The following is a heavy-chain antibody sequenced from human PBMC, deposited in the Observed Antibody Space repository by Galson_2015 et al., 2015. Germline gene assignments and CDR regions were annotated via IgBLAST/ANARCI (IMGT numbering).Heavy chain of an antibody. D-gene: IGHD7-27*01. CDR3: AKGQQFRTSNCDYHTMDV. CDR1: GLTFDDYA. Sequence: SLRLSCAASGLTFDDYAMHWVRQAPGKGLEWVSGISRNSNNIGYADSVKGRFTISRDNAKNSLYLQMNSLRGEDTALYYCAKGQQFRTSNCDYHTMDVWGQGTTVTVSS. CDR2: ISRNSNNI. J-gene: IGHJ6*02. V-gene: IGHV3-9*01.